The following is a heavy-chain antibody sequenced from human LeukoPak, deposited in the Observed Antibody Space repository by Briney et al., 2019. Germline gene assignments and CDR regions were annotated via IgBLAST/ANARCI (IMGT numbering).Heavy chain of an antibody. D-gene: IGHD6-19*01. CDR1: GYTFTSYG. CDR3: ARDRPRRSSGWLFDY. V-gene: IGHV1-18*01. CDR2: ISAYNGNT. Sequence: GASVKDSCKASGYTFTSYGISWVRQAPGQGLEWMGWISAYNGNTNYAQKLQGRVTMTTDTSTSTAYMELRSLRSDDTAVYYCARDRPRRSSGWLFDYWGQGTLVTVSS. J-gene: IGHJ4*02.